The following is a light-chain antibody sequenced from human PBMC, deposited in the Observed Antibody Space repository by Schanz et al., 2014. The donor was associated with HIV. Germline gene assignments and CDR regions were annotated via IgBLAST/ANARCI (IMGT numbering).Light chain of an antibody. CDR2: AAS. V-gene: IGKV1-39*01. Sequence: DIQTTQSPSSLSASVGDRVIITCRASQSISSYLNWYQQKPGKAPKLLIYAASSLQSGVPSRFSGSGSGTDFTLTISSLQPEDFATYYCQQNYNTLWTFGQGTKVEVK. J-gene: IGKJ1*01. CDR1: QSISSY. CDR3: QQNYNTLWT.